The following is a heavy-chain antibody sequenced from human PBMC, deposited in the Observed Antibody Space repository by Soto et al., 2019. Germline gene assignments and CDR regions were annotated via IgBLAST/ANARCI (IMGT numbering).Heavy chain of an antibody. Sequence: QITLKESGPTLVKPTQTLTLTCTFSGFSLSTSGVGVGWIRQPPGEALEWLALIYWDDDKRYSPSLKSRLTITKDTSKNQVVLTMTNMDPVDTATYYCAKTRDYIWGSYRSYYFDYWGQGTLVTVSS. CDR3: AKTRDYIWGSYRSYYFDY. D-gene: IGHD3-16*02. J-gene: IGHJ4*02. CDR2: IYWDDDK. V-gene: IGHV2-5*02. CDR1: GFSLSTSGVG.